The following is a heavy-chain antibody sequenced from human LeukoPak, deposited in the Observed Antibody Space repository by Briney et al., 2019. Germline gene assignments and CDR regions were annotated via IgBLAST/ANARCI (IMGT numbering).Heavy chain of an antibody. J-gene: IGHJ1*01. CDR3: ARDRHSSGYYYFQH. CDR2: INPNSGGT. V-gene: IGHV1-2*02. D-gene: IGHD3-22*01. Sequence: ASVKVSCKASGYTFTGYYMHWVRQAPGQGLEWMGWINPNSGGTNYAQKFQGRVTMTRDTSTSTAYMELSRLRSDDTAVYYCARDRHSSGYYYFQHWGQGTLVTVSS. CDR1: GYTFTGYY.